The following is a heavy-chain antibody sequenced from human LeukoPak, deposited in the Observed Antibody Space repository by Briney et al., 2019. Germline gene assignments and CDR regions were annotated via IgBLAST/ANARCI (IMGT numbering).Heavy chain of an antibody. CDR1: GFTFDDYG. D-gene: IGHD3-22*01. CDR3: ARDLYRIVVVPHYFDY. V-gene: IGHV3-20*04. J-gene: IGHJ4*02. Sequence: GGSLRLSCAASGFTFDDYGMSWVRHAPGKGLEWVSGINWNGGSTGYADSVKGRFTISRDNAKNSLYLQMNSLRAEDTAVYYCARDLYRIVVVPHYFDYWGQGTLVTVSS. CDR2: INWNGGST.